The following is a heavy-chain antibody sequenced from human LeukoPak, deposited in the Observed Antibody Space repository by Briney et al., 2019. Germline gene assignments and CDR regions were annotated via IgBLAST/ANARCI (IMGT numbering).Heavy chain of an antibody. D-gene: IGHD6-13*01. Sequence: SETLSLTCTISGGAINSYHWTWIRQPAGKGLEWIGHILFRGNTNYNPSLKSRVSISIDTSKYQFSLMMTSVTAADTAVYYCARDSNRGSSFNDYMDVWGKGTTVTVSS. J-gene: IGHJ6*03. CDR3: ARDSNRGSSFNDYMDV. CDR2: ILFRGNT. CDR1: GGAINSYH. V-gene: IGHV4-4*07.